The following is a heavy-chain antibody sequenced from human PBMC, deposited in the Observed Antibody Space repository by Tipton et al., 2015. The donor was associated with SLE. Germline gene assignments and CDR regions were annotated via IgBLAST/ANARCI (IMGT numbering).Heavy chain of an antibody. CDR1: GGSISSGSYY. D-gene: IGHD2-15*01. CDR3: ARVPGDCGAGRCYHWFDP. V-gene: IGHV4-61*02. Sequence: TLSLTCTVSGGSISSGSYYWSWIRQPAGKGLEWIGRIYTSGSTNYNPSLKSRVTISVDTSKNQFSLKLSSVTAADTAVYYCARVPGDCGAGRCYHWFDPWGQGTLVTVSS. CDR2: IYTSGST. J-gene: IGHJ5*02.